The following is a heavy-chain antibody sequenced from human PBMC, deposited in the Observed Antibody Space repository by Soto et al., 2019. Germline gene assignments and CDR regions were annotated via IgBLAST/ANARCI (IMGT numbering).Heavy chain of an antibody. CDR2: IIPIFGTT. Sequence: ASVKVSCKASGGTFSSYAISWVRQAPGQGLEWMGGIIPIFGTTNYAQKFQDRVTMTEDTSASTVYMDLSSLRSEDTAVYYCARTRGGYDSALDYWGQGTLVTVSS. CDR1: GGTFSSYA. V-gene: IGHV1-69*06. CDR3: ARTRGGYDSALDY. J-gene: IGHJ4*02. D-gene: IGHD5-12*01.